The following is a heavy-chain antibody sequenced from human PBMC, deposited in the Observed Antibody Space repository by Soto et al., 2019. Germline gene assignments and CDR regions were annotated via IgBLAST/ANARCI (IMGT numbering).Heavy chain of an antibody. CDR1: GYTFTSYV. CDR3: ARTYYDILPRLYSYYYYRDV. V-gene: IGHV1-18*01. J-gene: IGHJ6*03. Sequence: AEVKVSSKDSGYTFTSYVISWGRQAPGHGPEWMGWISAYHGNTNYAQKLQGRVTMPTDTSTSTAYMELRSLRSDDKAVYYCARTYYDILPRLYSYYYYRDVWGKGTTVTISS. CDR2: ISAYHGNT. D-gene: IGHD3-9*01.